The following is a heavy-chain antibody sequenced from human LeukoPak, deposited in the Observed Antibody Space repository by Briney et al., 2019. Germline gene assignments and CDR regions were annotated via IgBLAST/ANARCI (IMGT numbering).Heavy chain of an antibody. J-gene: IGHJ3*02. CDR2: ISYDGSNK. CDR3: AREPNSLGLVAFDI. D-gene: IGHD6-19*01. V-gene: IGHV3-30*03. Sequence: GGSLRLSCAASGFTFSSYGMHWVRQAPGKGLEWVAVISYDGSNKYYADSVKGRFTISRDNSKNTLYLQMNSLRAEDTALYYCAREPNSLGLVAFDIWGQGTMVTVSS. CDR1: GFTFSSYG.